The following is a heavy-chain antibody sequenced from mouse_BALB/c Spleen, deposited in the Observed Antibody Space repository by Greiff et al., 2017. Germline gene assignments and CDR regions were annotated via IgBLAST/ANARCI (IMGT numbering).Heavy chain of an antibody. D-gene: IGHD2-1*01. V-gene: IGHV14-4*02. CDR2: IDPENGDT. CDR3: DLLSFAY. CDR1: GFNIKDYY. Sequence: VHVKQSGAELVRSGASVKLSCTASGFNIKDYYMHWVKQRPEQGLEWIGWIDPENGDTEYAPKFQGKATMTADTSSNTAYLQLSSLTSEDTAVYYCDLLSFAYWGQGTLVTVSA. J-gene: IGHJ3*01.